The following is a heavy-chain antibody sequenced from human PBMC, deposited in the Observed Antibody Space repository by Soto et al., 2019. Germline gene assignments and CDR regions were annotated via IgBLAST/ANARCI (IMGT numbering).Heavy chain of an antibody. CDR2: ISWNSGGI. Sequence: EVQLVESGGGLVQPGRSLRLSCAASGFTFDDYAMHWVRQAPGKGLEWVSGISWNSGGIGYADSVKGRLTISRDNAKNSLNPQMNSLRSEDTALYYCAKDMAYDLSPLGYFDYWGQGTLVTVSS. V-gene: IGHV3-9*01. CDR1: GFTFDDYA. CDR3: AKDMAYDLSPLGYFDY. J-gene: IGHJ4*02. D-gene: IGHD3-3*01.